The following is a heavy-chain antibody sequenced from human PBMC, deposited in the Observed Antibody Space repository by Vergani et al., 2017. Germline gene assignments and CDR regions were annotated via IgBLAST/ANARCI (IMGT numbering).Heavy chain of an antibody. Sequence: QLQLQESGPGLVKPSETLSLTCPVSGGSISSSSYYWGWIRLPPGKGLEWTGSSYYSGSTYYNPSLKIRVTISVDTSKNQFSLKLRSVPAADTAWYYCASAPSRCAGPDYWGQGTLVTVSS. CDR3: ASAPSRCAGPDY. J-gene: IGHJ4*02. D-gene: IGHD2-21*01. V-gene: IGHV4-39*01. CDR2: SYYSGST. CDR1: GGSISSSSYY.